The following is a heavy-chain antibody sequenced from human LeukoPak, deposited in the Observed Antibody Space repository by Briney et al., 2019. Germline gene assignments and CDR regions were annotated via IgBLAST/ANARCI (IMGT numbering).Heavy chain of an antibody. CDR1: GYTFTGYY. D-gene: IGHD5-18*01. V-gene: IGHV1-2*02. CDR2: INPNTSGT. Sequence: ASVKVSCKASGYTFTGYYMHWVRQAPGQGLEWMGWINPNTSGTDYAQKFQGRVTMTRDTSISTAYMELSGLESDDTAVYYCARALGDTQGWSDPWGQGALVTVSS. CDR3: ARALGDTQGWSDP. J-gene: IGHJ5*02.